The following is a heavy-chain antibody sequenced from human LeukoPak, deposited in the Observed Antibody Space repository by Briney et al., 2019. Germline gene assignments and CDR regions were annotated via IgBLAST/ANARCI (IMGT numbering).Heavy chain of an antibody. Sequence: ASVKVSCKASGYTFTSYDINWVRQAPGQGLEWMGWINTNTGNPTYAQGFTGRFVFSLDTSVSTAYLQISSLKAEDTAVYYCRAHYDSSGYPYDAFDIWGQGTMVTVSS. J-gene: IGHJ3*02. D-gene: IGHD3-22*01. CDR3: RAHYDSSGYPYDAFDI. V-gene: IGHV7-4-1*02. CDR2: INTNTGNP. CDR1: GYTFTSYD.